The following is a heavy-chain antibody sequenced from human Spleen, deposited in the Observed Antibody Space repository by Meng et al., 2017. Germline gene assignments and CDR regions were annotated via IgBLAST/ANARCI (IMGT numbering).Heavy chain of an antibody. CDR2: IIPMFGIA. CDR3: ARDLHYFDY. J-gene: IGHJ4*02. CDR1: GGTFSSYA. D-gene: IGHD4-11*01. Sequence: QVQLVQSGAEGKKPGSSVKVSCKASGGTFSSYAISWVRQAPGQGLEWMGGIIPMFGIANSAQKFQGRVTITADKSTSTAYMELSSLRSDDTAVYYCARDLHYFDYWGQGTLVTVSS. V-gene: IGHV1-69*10.